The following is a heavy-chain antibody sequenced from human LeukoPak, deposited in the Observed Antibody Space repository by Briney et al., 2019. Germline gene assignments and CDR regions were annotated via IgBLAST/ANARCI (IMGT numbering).Heavy chain of an antibody. J-gene: IGHJ4*02. V-gene: IGHV1-46*01. CDR3: ARDGVGRGPFDY. CDR1: GYTFTSYY. Sequence: ASVKVSCKASGYTFTSYYMHWVRQAPGLGLEWMGIINPSGGSTSYAQKFQGRVTMTRDTSTSTVYMELSSLRSEDTAVYYCARDGVGRGPFDYWGQGTLVTVSS. CDR2: INPSGGST. D-gene: IGHD1-26*01.